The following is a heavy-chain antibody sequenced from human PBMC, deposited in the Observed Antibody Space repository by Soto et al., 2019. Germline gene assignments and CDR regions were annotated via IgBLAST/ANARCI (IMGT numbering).Heavy chain of an antibody. V-gene: IGHV4-59*01. J-gene: IGHJ4*02. CDR2: IYYSGGT. CDR3: ATIDPGGYSGGVPFSDY. CDR1: GGSISSYY. D-gene: IGHD5-12*01. Sequence: PSETLSLTCTVSGGSISSYYWSWIRQPPGKGLEWIGYIYYSGGTNYNPSLKSRVTISVDTSKNQFSLKLSSVTAADTAVYYCATIDPGGYSGGVPFSDYWGQGTLVTVSS.